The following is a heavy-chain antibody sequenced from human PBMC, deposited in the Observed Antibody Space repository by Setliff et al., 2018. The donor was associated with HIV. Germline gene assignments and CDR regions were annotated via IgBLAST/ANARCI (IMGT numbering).Heavy chain of an antibody. D-gene: IGHD3-3*01. V-gene: IGHV3-9*01. J-gene: IGHJ4*02. CDR1: GFIFDDYA. CDR2: ISWNGDSI. Sequence: GGSLRLSCAASGFIFDDYAMHWVRQAPGKGLEWVSGISWNGDSIAYVDSVKGRFTISRDNAKNSLSLQMNSLRAEDTAVYYCLRERNFWSRSPGWGQGTLVTVSS. CDR3: LRERNFWSRSPG.